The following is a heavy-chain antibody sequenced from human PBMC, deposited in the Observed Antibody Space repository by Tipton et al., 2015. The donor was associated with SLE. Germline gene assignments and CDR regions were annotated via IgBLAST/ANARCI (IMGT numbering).Heavy chain of an antibody. CDR2: INPNSGGT. Sequence: QVQLVQSGAEVKKPGESLKISCKGSGYTFTGYYMHWVRQAPGQGLEWMGWINPNSGGTNYAQKFQGRVTMTRDTSISTAYMELTSLRSDDTAVYYCARDREDSMGWGQGTLVTVSS. CDR1: GYTFTGYY. V-gene: IGHV1-2*02. J-gene: IGHJ4*02. CDR3: ARDREDSMG. D-gene: IGHD1-26*01.